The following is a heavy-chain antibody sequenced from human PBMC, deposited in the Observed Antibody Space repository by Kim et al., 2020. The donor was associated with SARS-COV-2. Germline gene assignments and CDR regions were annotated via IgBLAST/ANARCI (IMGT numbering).Heavy chain of an antibody. CDR1: GGSFSGYY. CDR3: ARGRVYSY. V-gene: IGHV4-34*01. D-gene: IGHD6-13*01. CDR2: INHSGST. J-gene: IGHJ4*02. Sequence: SETLSLTCAVYGGSFSGYYWSWIRQPPGKGLEWIGEINHSGSTNYNPALKSRVTISVDTSKNQFSLKLSSVTAADTAVYYCARGRVYSYWGQGTLVTVSS.